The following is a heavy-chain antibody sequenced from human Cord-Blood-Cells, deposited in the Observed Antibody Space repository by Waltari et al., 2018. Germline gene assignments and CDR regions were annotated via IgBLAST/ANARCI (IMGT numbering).Heavy chain of an antibody. CDR3: ARTSGSSSWYRGDYFDY. D-gene: IGHD6-13*01. CDR1: GYSISSGYY. CDR2: IYHSGST. J-gene: IGHJ4*02. Sequence: QVQLQESGPGLVKPSETLSLPCAVPGYSISSGYYCGWIRQPPGKGLEWIGSIYHSGSTYYNPSLKSRVTISVDTSKNQFSLKLSSVTAADTAVYYCARTSGSSSWYRGDYFDYWGQGTLVTVSS. V-gene: IGHV4-38-2*01.